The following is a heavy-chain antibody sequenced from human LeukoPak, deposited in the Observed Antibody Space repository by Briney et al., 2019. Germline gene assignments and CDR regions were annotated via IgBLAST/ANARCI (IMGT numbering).Heavy chain of an antibody. CDR3: ARISRSAAGDY. CDR1: GFTFNNYW. V-gene: IGHV3-64*01. J-gene: IGHJ4*02. D-gene: IGHD6-13*01. CDR2: ISSNGGST. Sequence: GGSLRLSCAASGFTFNNYWMSWVRQAPGKGLEYVSAISSNGGSTYYANSVKGRFTISRDNSKNTLYLQMGSLRAEDMAVYYCARISRSAAGDYWGQGTLVTVSS.